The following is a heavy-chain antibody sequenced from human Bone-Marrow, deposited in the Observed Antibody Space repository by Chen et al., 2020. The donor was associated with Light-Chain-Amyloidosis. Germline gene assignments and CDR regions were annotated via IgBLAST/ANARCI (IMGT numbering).Heavy chain of an antibody. CDR2: IIPMFGKK. D-gene: IGHD2-2*01. Sequence: QVQLVQSGAEVKRPGSSVKVSCKASGGTFSIYSINWLRLAPGQGLEWVGQIIPMFGKKNYARKFQGRVSINADKAATVAYMELSSLRSEDTAVYYCARRGYCSGTSCSRENYYFYYGLDVWGQGTTVTVSS. V-gene: IGHV1-69*06. J-gene: IGHJ6*02. CDR1: GGTFSIYS. CDR3: ARRGYCSGTSCSRENYYFYYGLDV.